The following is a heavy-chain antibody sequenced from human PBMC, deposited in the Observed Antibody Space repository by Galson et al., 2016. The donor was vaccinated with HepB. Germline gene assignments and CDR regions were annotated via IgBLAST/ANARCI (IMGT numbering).Heavy chain of an antibody. V-gene: IGHV3-48*02. J-gene: IGHJ4*02. CDR2: IRSTGTTT. CDR3: ARDPHALDF. Sequence: SLRLSCAASGFRLSSYSMNWVRQAPGKGLEWVSYIRSTGTTTHYADSVTGRFTISRDVAENSVYLQMNSLREEETAVYYCARDPHALDFWGQGTLVTVSS. D-gene: IGHD2-2*01. CDR1: GFRLSSYS.